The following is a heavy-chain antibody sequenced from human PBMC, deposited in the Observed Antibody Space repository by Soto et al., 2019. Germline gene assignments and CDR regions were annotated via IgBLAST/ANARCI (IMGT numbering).Heavy chain of an antibody. J-gene: IGHJ6*02. CDR1: GYSFTSYW. D-gene: IGHD6-6*01. CDR2: IYPGDSDT. CDR3: ARPSYSSSRYYGMDV. V-gene: IGHV5-51*01. Sequence: PGESLKISCKGSGYSFTSYWIGWVRQMPGKGLEWMGIIYPGDSDTRYSSSFEGQVTISADKSITTAYLQWSSLKASDTAMYYCARPSYSSSRYYGMDVWGQGTTVTVSS.